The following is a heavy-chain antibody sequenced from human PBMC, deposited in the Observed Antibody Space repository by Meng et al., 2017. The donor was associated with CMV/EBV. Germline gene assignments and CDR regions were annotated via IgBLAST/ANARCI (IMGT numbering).Heavy chain of an antibody. CDR3: AREVDCSSTSCYSFDYYYGMDV. CDR2: INSDGSST. CDR1: GFTFSSYW. Sequence: EGSLRLSCAASGFTFSSYWMHWVRQAPGKGLVWVSRINSDGSSTSYADSVKGRFTISRDNAKNTLYLQMNSLRAEDTAVYYCAREVDCSSTSCYSFDYYYGMDVWGQGTTVTVSS. V-gene: IGHV3-74*01. J-gene: IGHJ6*02. D-gene: IGHD2-2*01.